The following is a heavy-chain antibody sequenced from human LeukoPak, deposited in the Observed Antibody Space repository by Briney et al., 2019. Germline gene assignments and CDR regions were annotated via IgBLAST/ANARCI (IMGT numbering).Heavy chain of an antibody. V-gene: IGHV3-23*01. CDR1: GFNFNKYD. Sequence: GGSLRLSCAASGFNFNKYDMTWARQAPGKGLEWVSTITGRSDKTYYTDSVKGRFVTSRDNSKDTLYLQMNSLRAEDTALYYCAKGGWLDDLGQGALVTVSS. CDR3: AKGGWLDD. J-gene: IGHJ4*02. CDR2: ITGRSDKT. D-gene: IGHD6-19*01.